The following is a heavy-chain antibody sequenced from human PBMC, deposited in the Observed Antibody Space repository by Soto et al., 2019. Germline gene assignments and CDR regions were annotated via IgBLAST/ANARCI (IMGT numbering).Heavy chain of an antibody. D-gene: IGHD3-3*01. Sequence: QLQLQESGPGMVQPSETLSLTCTVSGGSINNSSFYWGWVRQPPGKRLEWIGSIYYSGSAYYNPSLKSRLTISVDTSKNQFSLNLSSVTAADTAVYFCARRPLVQVIIPYHFDSWGQGTLVTVSS. CDR3: ARRPLVQVIIPYHFDS. J-gene: IGHJ4*02. V-gene: IGHV4-39*01. CDR2: IYYSGSA. CDR1: GGSINNSSFY.